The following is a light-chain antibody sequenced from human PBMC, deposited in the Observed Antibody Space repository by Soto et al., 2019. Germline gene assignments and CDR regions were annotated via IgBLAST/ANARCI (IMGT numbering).Light chain of an antibody. V-gene: IGLV2-8*01. CDR2: EVT. Sequence: QSVLTQPPSASGSPGQSVTISCTGTSGDVGGYDYVSWYQQHPGKAPKLMIYEVTKRPLGVPDRFSGSKSGNTASLTVSGLQAEDEADYYRSSYAGSDNPYVFGTGTKGTVL. J-gene: IGLJ1*01. CDR3: SSYAGSDNPYV. CDR1: SGDVGGYDY.